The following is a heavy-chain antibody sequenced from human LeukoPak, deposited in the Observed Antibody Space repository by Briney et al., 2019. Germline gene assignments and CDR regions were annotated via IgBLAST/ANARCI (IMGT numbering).Heavy chain of an antibody. V-gene: IGHV3-53*01. Sequence: GGSLRLSCAASGFTVSSNYMSWVRQAPGKGLEWVSVIYGGGSTYYADSVKGRFTISRDNSKNTLYLQMNSLRAEYTAVYYCAREGLDSGYENWGQGTLVTVSS. CDR3: AREGLDSGYEN. CDR2: IYGGGST. J-gene: IGHJ4*02. CDR1: GFTVSSNY. D-gene: IGHD5-12*01.